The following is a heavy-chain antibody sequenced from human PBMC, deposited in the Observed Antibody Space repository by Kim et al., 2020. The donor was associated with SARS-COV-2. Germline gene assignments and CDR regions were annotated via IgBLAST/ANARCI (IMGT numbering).Heavy chain of an antibody. D-gene: IGHD1-1*01. J-gene: IGHJ5*02. CDR3: AKDGGGVRRGFDP. V-gene: IGHV3-23*01. Sequence: YVDSVKGRFTISKDNARRTLYLQMDSLRAEDTAVYYCAKDGGGVRRGFDPWGQGTLVTVSS.